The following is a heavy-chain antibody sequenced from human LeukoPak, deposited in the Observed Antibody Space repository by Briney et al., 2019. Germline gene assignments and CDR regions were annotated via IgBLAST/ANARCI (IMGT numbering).Heavy chain of an antibody. J-gene: IGHJ4*02. CDR2: ITGTSGRT. D-gene: IGHD6-13*01. CDR1: GFTFSSYS. V-gene: IGHV3-23*01. CDR3: AKDHVNAGHLDY. Sequence: GGSLRLSCAASGFTFSSYSMQGVRQTPGKGLEWGSLITGTSGRTYYAASVKGRFTISRDNSKNMLYLQMNSLRAEDTALYYCAKDHVNAGHLDYWGQGTLVTVS.